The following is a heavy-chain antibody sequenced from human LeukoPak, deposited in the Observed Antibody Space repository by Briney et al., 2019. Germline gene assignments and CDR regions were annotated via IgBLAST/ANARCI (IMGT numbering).Heavy chain of an antibody. CDR3: AKAPTVVTFDY. CDR2: ISDSGDST. CDR1: EITFDNYA. D-gene: IGHD4-23*01. V-gene: IGHV3-23*01. Sequence: PGGSLRLSCAASEITFDNYAMSWVRQAPGKGLEWVSSISDSGDSTYYADSMKGRFTISRDNSKNTLYLQMNSLRAEDTAVYYCAKAPTVVTFDYWGQGTLVTVSS. J-gene: IGHJ4*02.